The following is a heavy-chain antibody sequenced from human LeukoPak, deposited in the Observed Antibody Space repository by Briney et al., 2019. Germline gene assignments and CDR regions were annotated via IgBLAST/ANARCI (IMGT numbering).Heavy chain of an antibody. Sequence: PGGSLRLSCVDSGFSVGTYYLSWVRQAPGKGLEWVSVIYSGGSTYFADSVKGRFTISRDSSKNTVYLQMNSLRVEDTAVYYCARGLGTNYGGYCSGGSCPFYWGQGTLVTVSS. CDR2: IYSGGST. CDR1: GFSVGTYY. V-gene: IGHV3-66*01. J-gene: IGHJ4*02. D-gene: IGHD2-15*01. CDR3: ARGLGTNYGGYCSGGSCPFY.